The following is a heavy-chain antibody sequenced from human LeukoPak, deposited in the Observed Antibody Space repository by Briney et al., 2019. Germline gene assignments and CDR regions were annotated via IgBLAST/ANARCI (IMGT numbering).Heavy chain of an antibody. CDR3: ARAVWYYDSSGYAIGVYFDS. V-gene: IGHV3-48*01. D-gene: IGHD3-22*01. CDR2: SYTGSSTI. CDR1: GFTFSSYS. J-gene: IGHJ4*02. Sequence: GGSLRLSCAASGFTFSSYSMNWVRQAPGKGLGWVSYSYTGSSTIYNADSVKGRFTISRDNAKNSLYLQMNSLRAEDTAVYYCARAVWYYDSSGYAIGVYFDSWGQGTLVTVSS.